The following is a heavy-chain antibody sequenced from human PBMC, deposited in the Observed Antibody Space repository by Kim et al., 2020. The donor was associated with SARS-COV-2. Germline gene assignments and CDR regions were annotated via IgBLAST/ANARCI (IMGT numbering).Heavy chain of an antibody. J-gene: IGHJ5*02. CDR2: IYYSGST. CDR1: GGSISSYY. V-gene: IGHV4-59*13. D-gene: IGHD6-19*01. Sequence: SETLSLTCTVSGGSISSYYWSWIRQPPGKGLEWIGYIYYSGSTNYNPSLKSRVTISVETSKNQFSLKLSSVTAADTAVYYCARDERDSSGWANWFDPWGQGTLVSVSS. CDR3: ARDERDSSGWANWFDP.